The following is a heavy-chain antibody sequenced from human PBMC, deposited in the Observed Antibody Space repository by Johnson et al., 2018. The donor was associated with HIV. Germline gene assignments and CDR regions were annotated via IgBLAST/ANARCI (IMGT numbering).Heavy chain of an antibody. CDR1: GFTFSDYY. CDR2: ISSSGSTI. Sequence: VQLVESGGGLVKPGGSLRLSCAASGFTFSDYYMSWIRQAPGKGLEWVSYISSSGSTIYYADSVKGRFTISRDNAKNSLYLQMNSLRAEDTAVYYCATLKGPRLHIVARRPDAFDIWGQGTMVTVSS. CDR3: ATLKGPRLHIVARRPDAFDI. J-gene: IGHJ3*02. V-gene: IGHV3-11*04. D-gene: IGHD6-6*01.